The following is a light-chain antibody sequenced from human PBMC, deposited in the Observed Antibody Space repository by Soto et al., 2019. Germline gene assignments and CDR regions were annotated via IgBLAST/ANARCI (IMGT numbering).Light chain of an antibody. CDR3: QQHESSTST. CDR2: DAS. Sequence: EIQMTQSPSTLSASTGERATLTCRASQSISTWLAWYQQRPGKAPRLLIYDASSSASEIPSRFSGSGSGTDFTLTISSLEPDEFTTYYCQQHESSTSTFGEGTKVDIK. J-gene: IGKJ1*01. CDR1: QSISTW. V-gene: IGKV1-5*01.